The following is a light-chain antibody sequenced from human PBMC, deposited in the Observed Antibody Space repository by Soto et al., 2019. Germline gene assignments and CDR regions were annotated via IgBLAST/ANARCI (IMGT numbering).Light chain of an antibody. CDR1: QSVSSY. CDR2: DAS. V-gene: IGKV3-11*01. Sequence: EIVLTQSPATLSLSPGERATLSCRASQSVSSYLAWYQQKPGQAPRLLIYDASNRATGIPARFSGSGSGTDFTRPISRLQPEDFAVYYCQQRNNWPRGTFGQGTRLEIK. J-gene: IGKJ5*01. CDR3: QQRNNWPRGT.